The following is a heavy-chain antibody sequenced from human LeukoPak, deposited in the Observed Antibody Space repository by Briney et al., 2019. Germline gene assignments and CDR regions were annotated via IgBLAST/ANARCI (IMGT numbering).Heavy chain of an antibody. V-gene: IGHV1-18*01. D-gene: IGHD3-22*01. CDR2: ISAYNGHT. CDR1: GYTFTNYG. J-gene: IGHJ4*02. CDR3: ARDSSGFPRDASDY. Sequence: ASVKVSCKASGYTFTNYGINWVRQAPGQGLEWMGWISAYNGHTNYAQNLQGRVTMTTDTSTSTAYMELRSLRSDDTAVYFHARDSSGFPRDASDYWGQGTLVTVSS.